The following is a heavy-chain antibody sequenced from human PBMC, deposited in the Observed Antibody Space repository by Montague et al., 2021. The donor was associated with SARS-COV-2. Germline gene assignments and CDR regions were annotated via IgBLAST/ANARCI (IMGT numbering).Heavy chain of an antibody. Sequence: TLSLTCTVSGGSISSGGYYWSWIRQHPGKGLEWIGYIYYSRSTYYNPSLKSRVTMSVDTSKNQFSLKLSSVTAADTAVYYCARATRSIVVLNWFDPWGQGTLVTVSS. J-gene: IGHJ5*02. CDR1: GGSISSGGYY. V-gene: IGHV4-31*03. CDR2: IYYSRST. CDR3: ARATRSIVVLNWFDP. D-gene: IGHD3-22*01.